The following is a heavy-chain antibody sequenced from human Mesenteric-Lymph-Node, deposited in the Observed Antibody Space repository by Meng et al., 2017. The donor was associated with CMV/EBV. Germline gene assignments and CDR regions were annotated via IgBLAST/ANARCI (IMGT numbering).Heavy chain of an antibody. CDR1: GYTFTGYY. CDR2: INPNSGGT. J-gene: IGHJ4*02. V-gene: IGHV1-2*02. D-gene: IGHD2-21*02. CDR3: ARVLGGDSDF. Sequence: VTCKASGYTFTGYYMHWVRQAPGQGLEWMGWINPNSGGTNYAQKFQGRVTMTRDTSISTIYVDLSRLRSDDTAVYFCARVLGGDSDFWGQGTLVTVSS.